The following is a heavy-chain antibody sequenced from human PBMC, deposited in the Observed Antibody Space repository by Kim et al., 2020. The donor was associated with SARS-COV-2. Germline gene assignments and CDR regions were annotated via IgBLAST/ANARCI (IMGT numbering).Heavy chain of an antibody. J-gene: IGHJ4*02. CDR3: ARLGGDYYDSSGYYLDY. D-gene: IGHD3-22*01. V-gene: IGHV4-39*01. Sequence: LKSRVTISVDTSKNQFSLKLSSVTAADTAVYYCARLGGDYYDSSGYYLDYWGQGTLVTVSS.